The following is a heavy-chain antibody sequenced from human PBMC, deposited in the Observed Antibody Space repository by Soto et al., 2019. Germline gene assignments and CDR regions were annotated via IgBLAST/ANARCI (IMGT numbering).Heavy chain of an antibody. V-gene: IGHV3-23*01. CDR1: GFTFSSYA. CDR2: ISGSGGST. Sequence: GGSLRLSCAASGFTFSSYAMSWVRQAPGKGLEWVSAISGSGGSTYYADSVKGRFTISRDNSKNTLYLQMNSLRAEDTAVYYCAKWVSPRFDWLLYGDAFDIWGQGTMVTVSS. J-gene: IGHJ3*02. CDR3: AKWVSPRFDWLLYGDAFDI. D-gene: IGHD3-9*01.